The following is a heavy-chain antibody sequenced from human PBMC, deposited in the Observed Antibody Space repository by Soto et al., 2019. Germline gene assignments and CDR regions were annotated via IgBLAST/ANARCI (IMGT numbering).Heavy chain of an antibody. J-gene: IGHJ4*02. V-gene: IGHV3-30-3*01. Sequence: VLLVESGGGVVQPGRSLRLSCAASEFTFSTYPLHWVRQAPGKGLEWVAVISYAETNKYYADSVKGRFTISRDNSKNALYLQMNSLRADDTAVYYWARGDCDCGGGYPEIHDFDHWGQGTLVTVSS. CDR1: EFTFSTYP. CDR2: ISYAETNK. CDR3: ARGDCDCGGGYPEIHDFDH. D-gene: IGHD2-21*01.